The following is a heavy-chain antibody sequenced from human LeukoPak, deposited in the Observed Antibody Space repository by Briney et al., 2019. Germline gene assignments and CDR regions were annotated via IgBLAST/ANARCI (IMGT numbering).Heavy chain of an antibody. CDR2: ISTYSGNT. D-gene: IGHD2-15*01. J-gene: IGHJ4*02. V-gene: IGHV1-18*01. Sequence: GASVKVSCKASGYTFTSYDINWVRQAPGQGLEWMGWISTYSGNTKYAQKFQGRVIMTTDTSTSTVYMQLRSLTSDDTAVYYCAIGYCSGGSCPLPPYYFDYWGQGTLVTVSS. CDR1: GYTFTSYD. CDR3: AIGYCSGGSCPLPPYYFDY.